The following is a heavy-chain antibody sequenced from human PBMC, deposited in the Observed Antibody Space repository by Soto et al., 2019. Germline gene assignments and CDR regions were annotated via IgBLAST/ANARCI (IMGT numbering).Heavy chain of an antibody. CDR1: GASIGSSS. CDR3: ARGYYDSSGQSNTFDI. J-gene: IGHJ3*02. V-gene: IGHV4-59*01. Sequence: PTETLRLTYTVSGASIGSSSWRWIRQSPGKGLEWIGYVYYSGSTNYNPSLKSRVTISVDTSKNQFSLKLGSVTAADTAVYYCARGYYDSSGQSNTFDIWGQGTMVTVS. CDR2: VYYSGST. D-gene: IGHD3-22*01.